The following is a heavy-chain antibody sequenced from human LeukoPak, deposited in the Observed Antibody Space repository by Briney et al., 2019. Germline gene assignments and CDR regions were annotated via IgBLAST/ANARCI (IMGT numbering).Heavy chain of an antibody. Sequence: SVKVSCKASGGTFSSYAISWVRQAPGQGLEWMGGIIPIFGTANYAQKFQGRVTITADKSTSTAYMELSSLRSEDTAVYDCARGLLGELLRFDYCGQGTLVTVSS. CDR2: IIPIFGTA. CDR3: ARGLLGELLRFDY. V-gene: IGHV1-69*06. CDR1: GGTFSSYA. J-gene: IGHJ4*02. D-gene: IGHD3-10*01.